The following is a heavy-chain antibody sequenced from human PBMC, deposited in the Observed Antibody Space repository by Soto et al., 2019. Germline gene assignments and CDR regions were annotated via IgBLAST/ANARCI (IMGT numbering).Heavy chain of an antibody. Sequence: ASVKVSCKASGYTFTSYDINWVRQATGQGLEWMGWMNPNSGNTGYAQKFQGRVTMTRNTSISTAYIELSSLRSEDTAVYYCARGLNGDYVSDYWGQGTLVTVSS. CDR3: ARGLNGDYVSDY. CDR1: GYTFTSYD. D-gene: IGHD4-17*01. CDR2: MNPNSGNT. J-gene: IGHJ4*02. V-gene: IGHV1-8*01.